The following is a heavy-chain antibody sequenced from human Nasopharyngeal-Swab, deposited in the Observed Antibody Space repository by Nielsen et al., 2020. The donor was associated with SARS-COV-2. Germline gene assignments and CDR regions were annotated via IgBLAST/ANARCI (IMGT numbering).Heavy chain of an antibody. D-gene: IGHD3-3*01. CDR3: ASGGYDFWSGYPSDY. CDR2: ISTTGSSK. J-gene: IGHJ4*02. CDR1: GFTFSDYC. Sequence: GEFLKISCAASGFTFSDYCMSWIRQAPGKGLEWVSHISTTGSSKYYADSLKGRFTISRDNDKNSLYLQMNSLRADDTAVYYCASGGYDFWSGYPSDYWGLGTLVTVSS. V-gene: IGHV3-11*04.